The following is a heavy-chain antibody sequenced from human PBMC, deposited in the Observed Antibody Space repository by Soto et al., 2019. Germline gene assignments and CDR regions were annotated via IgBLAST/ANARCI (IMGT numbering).Heavy chain of an antibody. Sequence: GGSLRLSCAASGFVFSDFQFNWVRQAPGGGLEWLSSIAGTSAFTEYAESIEGRFTISRDNPNKLLFLHMDNLRPEDTAVYYCARDNLAFQGAFDLWGQGTLVTV. D-gene: IGHD3-16*01. J-gene: IGHJ4*02. CDR2: IAGTSAFT. CDR1: GFVFSDFQ. V-gene: IGHV3-21*01. CDR3: ARDNLAFQGAFDL.